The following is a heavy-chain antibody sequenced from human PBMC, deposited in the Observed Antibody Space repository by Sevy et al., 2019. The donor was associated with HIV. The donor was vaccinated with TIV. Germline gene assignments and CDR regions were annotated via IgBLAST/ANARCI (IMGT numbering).Heavy chain of an antibody. CDR1: GFTFSNAW. CDR3: TNNGGYCIDGVWGEYFDS. J-gene: IGHJ4*02. CDR2: IKSKSEGGTT. V-gene: IGHV3-15*01. Sequence: GGSLRLSCGASGFTFSNAWMTWVRQAPGKGLEWVGRIKSKSEGGTTDYAAPVKGRFTISRDDLKNTLYLQMNSLKSDDTAVYYCTNNGGYCIDGVWGEYFDSWGQGTLVTVSS. D-gene: IGHD2-8*01.